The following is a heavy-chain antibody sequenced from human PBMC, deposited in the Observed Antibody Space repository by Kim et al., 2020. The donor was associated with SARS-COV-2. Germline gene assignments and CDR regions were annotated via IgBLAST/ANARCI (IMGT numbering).Heavy chain of an antibody. CDR2: FDPEDGET. Sequence: ASVKVSCKVSGYTLTELSMHWVRQAPGKGLEWMGGFDPEDGETIYAQKFQGRVTMTEDTSTDTAYMELSSLRSEDTAVYYCATAKPVGATSWFYPWGQGTLVTVSS. CDR3: ATAKPVGATSWFYP. J-gene: IGHJ5*02. CDR1: GYTLTELS. V-gene: IGHV1-24*01. D-gene: IGHD1-26*01.